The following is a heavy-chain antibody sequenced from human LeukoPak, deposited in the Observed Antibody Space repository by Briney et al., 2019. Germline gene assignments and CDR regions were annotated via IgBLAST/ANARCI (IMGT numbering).Heavy chain of an antibody. V-gene: IGHV4-59*08. CDR1: GGSISSYY. J-gene: IGHJ4*02. Sequence: SETLSLTCTVSGGSISSYYWSWIRQPPGKGLGWIGYIYYSGSTNYNPSLKSRVTISVDTSKNQFSLKLSSVTAADTAVYYCARHDGGYDSVPPEELDYWGQGALVSVSS. CDR3: ARHDGGYDSVPPEELDY. D-gene: IGHD5-12*01. CDR2: IYYSGST.